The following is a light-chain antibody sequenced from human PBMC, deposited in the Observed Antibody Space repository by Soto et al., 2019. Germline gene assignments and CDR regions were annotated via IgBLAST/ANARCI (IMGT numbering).Light chain of an antibody. CDR3: QKYNSAPWT. V-gene: IGKV1-27*01. CDR2: AAS. Sequence: DIQMTQSPSSLSASVGDRVTIACRASQGITNYLAWYQQKPGKVPKLLIYAASTLQSGVPSRFSGSGSGTYFTLTISSLQPEDVATYYCQKYNSAPWTFGQGTKVEIK. CDR1: QGITNY. J-gene: IGKJ1*01.